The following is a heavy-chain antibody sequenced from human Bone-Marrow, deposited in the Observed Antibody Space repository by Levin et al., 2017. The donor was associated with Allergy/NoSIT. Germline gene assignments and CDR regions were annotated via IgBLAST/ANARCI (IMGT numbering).Heavy chain of an antibody. CDR3: AKVSYDILTGFYGHLDS. CDR1: GFTFPTQG. J-gene: IGHJ4*02. CDR2: ISYDGKNK. Sequence: GGSLRLSCVGSGFTFPTQGMHWVRQAPGKGLEWVACISYDGKNKYYADSVKGRFTISRDNSKNTLYLQMGNLRAEDTAVFYCAKVSYDILTGFYGHLDSWGQGTLVTVSS. V-gene: IGHV3-30*18. D-gene: IGHD3-9*01.